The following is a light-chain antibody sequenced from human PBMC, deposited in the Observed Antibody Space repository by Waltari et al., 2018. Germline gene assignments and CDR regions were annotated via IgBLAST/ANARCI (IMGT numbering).Light chain of an antibody. CDR1: SSDVGGYNF. Sequence: QSALTQPASVSGSPGQSITISCTGTSSDVGGYNFLSWYQQHPGKVPKLIIYDVTNRPAGVSNRFSGSKSGNTASLTISGLQAEDEADYYCSSYTTSSTYVFGTGTKVTVL. V-gene: IGLV2-14*03. J-gene: IGLJ1*01. CDR3: SSYTTSSTYV. CDR2: DVT.